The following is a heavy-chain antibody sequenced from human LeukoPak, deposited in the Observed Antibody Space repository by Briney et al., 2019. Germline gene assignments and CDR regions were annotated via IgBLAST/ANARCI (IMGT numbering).Heavy chain of an antibody. CDR2: INPNSGDT. Sequence: ASVKVSCKASRYTFTDYYMHWVRQAPRQGFEWMGWINPNSGDTNYAQKFQGRVTMTRDTSISTAHMELSRLRSDDTAGYYCARANFLYCSSTTCLFDYWGQGTLVIVSS. D-gene: IGHD2-2*01. CDR1: RYTFTDYY. J-gene: IGHJ4*02. CDR3: ARANFLYCSSTTCLFDY. V-gene: IGHV1-2*02.